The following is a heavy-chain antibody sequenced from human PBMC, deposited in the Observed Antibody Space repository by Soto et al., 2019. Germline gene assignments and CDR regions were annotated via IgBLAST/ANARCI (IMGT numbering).Heavy chain of an antibody. CDR3: TRSGSYYFDY. CDR2: IRSKANSYAT. CDR1: GFTFSGSA. D-gene: IGHD1-26*01. Sequence: EVQLVESGGGLVQPGGSLKLSCAASGFTFSGSAMHWVRQASGKGLEWVGRIRSKANSYATAYAASVKGRFTISRDDSKNTGYLQMNSLKTEDTAVYYCTRSGSYYFDYWGQGTLVTVSS. J-gene: IGHJ4*02. V-gene: IGHV3-73*02.